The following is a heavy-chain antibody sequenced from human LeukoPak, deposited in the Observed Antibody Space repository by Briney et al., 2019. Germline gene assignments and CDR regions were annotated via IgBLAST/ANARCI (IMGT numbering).Heavy chain of an antibody. V-gene: IGHV3-73*01. CDR3: TSGIYGDSDW. Sequence: GGSLRPSCAASGFTFSGSAMHWVRQASGKGLEWVGRIRSKANSYATAYAASVKGRFTISRDDSKNTAYLQMNSLKTEDTAVYYCTSGIYGDSDWWGQGTLVTVSS. CDR1: GFTFSGSA. J-gene: IGHJ4*02. D-gene: IGHD4-17*01. CDR2: IRSKANSYAT.